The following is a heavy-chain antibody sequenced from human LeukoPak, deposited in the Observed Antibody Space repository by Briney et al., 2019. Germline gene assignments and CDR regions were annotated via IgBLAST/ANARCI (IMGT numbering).Heavy chain of an antibody. J-gene: IGHJ4*02. V-gene: IGHV7-4-1*02. Sequence: ASVKVSCKASGYTFTNYAMNWVRQAPGQGLEWMGWINTKTGNPTYAQGFTGRFVFSLGISVSTAYLQISSLKAEDTAVYYCARDHPIAVAGKDYWGQGTLVTVSS. CDR3: ARDHPIAVAGKDY. D-gene: IGHD6-19*01. CDR2: INTKTGNP. CDR1: GYTFTNYA.